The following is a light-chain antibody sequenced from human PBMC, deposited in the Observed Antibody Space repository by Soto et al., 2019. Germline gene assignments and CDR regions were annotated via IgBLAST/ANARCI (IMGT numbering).Light chain of an antibody. Sequence: DIQMTQSPSSLSASIGDRVTITCRASQSVSSSLNWYQQKPGKAPNLLIYHVSNLQSGVPSRFSGSGSGTDFTLTIRSLQPEDFATYYCQQTYRTPTFGQGTKV. V-gene: IGKV1-39*01. CDR1: QSVSSS. J-gene: IGKJ1*01. CDR2: HVS. CDR3: QQTYRTPT.